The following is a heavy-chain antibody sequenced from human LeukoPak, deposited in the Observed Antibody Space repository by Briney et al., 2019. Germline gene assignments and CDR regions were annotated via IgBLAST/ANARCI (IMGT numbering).Heavy chain of an antibody. CDR2: IDPSDSYT. CDR1: GYSFTTYW. CDR3: ARTDSAYEYLDY. Sequence: GESLKISCKGSGYSFTTYWISWVRQMPGTGLEWMGRIDPSDSYTRYSPSFQGHVTISADKSITTAYLQWSSLRASDTAMYYCARTDSAYEYLDYWGQGTLVTVSS. V-gene: IGHV5-10-1*01. D-gene: IGHD5-12*01. J-gene: IGHJ4*02.